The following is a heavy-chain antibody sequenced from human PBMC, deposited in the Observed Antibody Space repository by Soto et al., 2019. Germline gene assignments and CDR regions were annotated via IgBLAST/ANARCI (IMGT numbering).Heavy chain of an antibody. CDR1: GFTFSSYA. D-gene: IGHD1-26*01. Sequence: QVQLVESGGGVVQPGRSLRLSCAASGFTFSSYAMHWVRQAPGKGLEWVAVISYDGSNKYYADSVKGRFTISRDNSKNPLYMQMNSLTAEDPAVYYCARDIGYYGSHPLYYYYGMDVWGQGTTVTVSS. CDR2: ISYDGSNK. V-gene: IGHV3-30-3*01. CDR3: ARDIGYYGSHPLYYYYGMDV. J-gene: IGHJ6*02.